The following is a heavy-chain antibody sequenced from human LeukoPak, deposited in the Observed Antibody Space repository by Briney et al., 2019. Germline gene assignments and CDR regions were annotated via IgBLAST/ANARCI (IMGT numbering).Heavy chain of an antibody. CDR1: GYRFSSYW. J-gene: IGHJ4*02. CDR3: ARKYYYDSSGVYYFDY. CDR2: IYPGDSDT. V-gene: IGHV5-51*01. D-gene: IGHD3-22*01. Sequence: GESLKISCKGSGYRFSSYWIGWVRQMPGKGLEWMGIIYPGDSDTRYSPSFQGQVTISADKSISTAYLQWSSLKASDTAMYYCARKYYYDSSGVYYFDYWGQGTLVTVPS.